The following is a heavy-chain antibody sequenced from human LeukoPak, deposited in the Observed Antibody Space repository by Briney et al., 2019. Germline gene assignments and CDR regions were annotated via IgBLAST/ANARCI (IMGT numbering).Heavy chain of an antibody. Sequence: PSETLSLTCTVSGGSISSSSYYWGWIRQPPGKGLEWIGSIYYSGSTYYNPSLKSRVTISVDTSKNQFSLKLSSVTAADTAVYYCARGRGYYGSGAFGMDVWGQGTTVTVSS. CDR2: IYYSGST. CDR3: ARGRGYYGSGAFGMDV. V-gene: IGHV4-39*07. D-gene: IGHD3-10*01. CDR1: GGSISSSSYY. J-gene: IGHJ6*02.